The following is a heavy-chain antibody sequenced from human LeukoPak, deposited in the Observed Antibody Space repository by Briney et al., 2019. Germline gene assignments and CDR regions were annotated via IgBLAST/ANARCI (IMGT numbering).Heavy chain of an antibody. V-gene: IGHV3-23*01. CDR2: ISGSGGST. CDR3: AKDQAGIVATPSDY. D-gene: IGHD5-12*01. J-gene: IGHJ4*02. CDR1: GFTLGTYD. Sequence: GGSLRLSCAASGFTLGTYDMYWVRQAPGKGLEWVSAISGSGGSTYYADSVKGRFTISRDNSKNTLYLQMNSLRAEDTAVYYCAKDQAGIVATPSDYWGQGTLVTVSS.